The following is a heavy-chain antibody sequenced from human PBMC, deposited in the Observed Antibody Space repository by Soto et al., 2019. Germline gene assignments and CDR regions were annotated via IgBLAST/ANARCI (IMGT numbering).Heavy chain of an antibody. CDR2: VNHSGST. CDR3: ARTRAVWFDP. V-gene: IGHV4-34*01. D-gene: IGHD6-19*01. CDR1: IWAFRGYD. J-gene: IGHJ5*02. Sequence: SETLSLTCAFYIWAFRGYDWSWVRQPPGKGRAWIGDVNHSGSTNYNPSLRSRVNISADTDKNHVSLKSSSVTAADTAVYYCARTRAVWFDPWGQGTLVTVSS.